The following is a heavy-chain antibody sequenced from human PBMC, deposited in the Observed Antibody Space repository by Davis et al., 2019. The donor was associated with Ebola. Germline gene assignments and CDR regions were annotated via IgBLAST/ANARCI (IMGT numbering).Heavy chain of an antibody. CDR2: IYAGDSDT. V-gene: IGHV5-51*01. CDR3: ARMGKSYYDSLWDY. J-gene: IGHJ4*02. Sequence: GESLKISCKGSGYGFADYWIAWVRQTPVKGLEWMGIIYAGDSDTRYSPSFQGQVTISADKSISTAYLQWSSLKASDTAMYYCARMGKSYYDSLWDYWGQGTLVTVSS. CDR1: GYGFADYW. D-gene: IGHD3-10*01.